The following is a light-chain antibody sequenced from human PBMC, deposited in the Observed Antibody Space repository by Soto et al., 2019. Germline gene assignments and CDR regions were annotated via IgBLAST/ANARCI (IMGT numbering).Light chain of an antibody. CDR2: AAS. Sequence: DIQMTQSPSSLSASVGDRVTITCRASQSISSYLNWYQQKPGKAPKLLIYAASSLQSGVPSRFSGSGSGSAFSLTITSLQPEDFATYYCLQDYNSPITFGQGTRLEIK. J-gene: IGKJ5*01. V-gene: IGKV1-39*01. CDR1: QSISSY. CDR3: LQDYNSPIT.